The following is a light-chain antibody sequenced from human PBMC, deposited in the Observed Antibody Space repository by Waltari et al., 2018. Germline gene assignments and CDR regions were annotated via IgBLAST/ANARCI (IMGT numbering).Light chain of an antibody. V-gene: IGKV1-39*01. CDR3: QQSYSTPLT. Sequence: DIQMTESPSSLSASVGDRVTITCRASQSINSYLNLYQQKPGKAPKLLIYTASNLQSGVPSRFSGSGSGTDFTLTISSLQPEDFATYYCQQSYSTPLTFGGGTKVEIK. CDR1: QSINSY. J-gene: IGKJ4*01. CDR2: TAS.